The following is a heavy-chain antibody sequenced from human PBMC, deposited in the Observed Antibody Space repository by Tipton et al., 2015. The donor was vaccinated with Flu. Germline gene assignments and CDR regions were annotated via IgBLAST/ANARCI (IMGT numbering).Heavy chain of an antibody. J-gene: IGHJ4*02. CDR3: ARHADGYNDY. CDR1: GFTFSSYD. Sequence: VQLVQSGGTLVQPGGSLRLSCAASGFTFSSYDMHWVRQAPGKGLEWVSYISGSGGSTYYADSVKGRFTISRDNSKNTLYLQMNSLRTEDTAVYYCARHADGYNDYWGQGTLVTVSS. V-gene: IGHV3-23*04. CDR2: ISGSGGST. D-gene: IGHD5-24*01.